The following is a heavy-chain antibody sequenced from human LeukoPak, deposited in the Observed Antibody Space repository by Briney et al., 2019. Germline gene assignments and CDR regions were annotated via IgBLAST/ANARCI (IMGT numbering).Heavy chain of an antibody. J-gene: IGHJ3*02. D-gene: IGHD3-10*01. Sequence: GGSLRLSCAASGFTISSYEMNWVRQAPGKGLEWVSYISSSGTDIIYADSVKGRFTISRDNAKNSLSLQMNSLRAEDTAVYYCARGGSFDIWGQGTRVTVLS. CDR2: ISSSGTDI. V-gene: IGHV3-48*03. CDR1: GFTISSYE. CDR3: ARGGSFDI.